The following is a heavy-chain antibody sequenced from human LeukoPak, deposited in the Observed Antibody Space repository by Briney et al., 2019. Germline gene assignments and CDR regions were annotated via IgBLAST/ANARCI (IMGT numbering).Heavy chain of an antibody. V-gene: IGHV3-33*01. CDR2: IWSDGSNE. Sequence: GGSLKLSCAASGFTFSNYDMPWVRQAPGKGLEWVAVIWSDGSNEYSTDSLKGRFTISRDNSKNTLYLQMNSLRAEDTAVYYCARQMSVFGGGDWLDPWGQGTLVTVSS. CDR3: ARQMSVFGGGDWLDP. CDR1: GFTFSNYD. J-gene: IGHJ5*02. D-gene: IGHD2-15*01.